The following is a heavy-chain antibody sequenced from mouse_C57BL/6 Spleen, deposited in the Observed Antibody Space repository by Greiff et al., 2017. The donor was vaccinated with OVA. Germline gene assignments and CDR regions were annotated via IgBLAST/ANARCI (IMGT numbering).Heavy chain of an antibody. D-gene: IGHD3-3*01. V-gene: IGHV5-9-1*02. CDR3: TRDRGGTDFDY. CDR1: GFTFSSYA. Sequence: EVQGVESGEGLVKPGGSLKLSCAASGFTFSSYAMSWVRQTPEKRLEWVAYISSGGDYIYYADTVKGRFTISRDNARNTLYLQMSSLKSEDTAMYYCTRDRGGTDFDYWGQGTTLTVSS. J-gene: IGHJ2*01. CDR2: ISSGGDYI.